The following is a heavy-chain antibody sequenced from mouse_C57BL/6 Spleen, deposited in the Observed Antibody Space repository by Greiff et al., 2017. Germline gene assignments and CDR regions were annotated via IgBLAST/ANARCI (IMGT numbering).Heavy chain of an antibody. CDR2: IYPGSGST. D-gene: IGHD2-1*01. V-gene: IGHV1-55*01. Sequence: QVQLQQPGAELVKPGASVKMSCKASGYTFTSYWITWVKQRPGQGLEWIGDIYPGSGSTNYNEKLKSKATLTVDTSSSTAYMQLSSLTSEDAAVYYCARGGGNYPFAYWGQGTLVTVSA. CDR1: GYTFTSYW. J-gene: IGHJ3*01. CDR3: ARGGGNYPFAY.